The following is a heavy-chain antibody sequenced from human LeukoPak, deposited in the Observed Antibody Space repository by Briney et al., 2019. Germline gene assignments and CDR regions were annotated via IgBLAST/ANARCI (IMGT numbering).Heavy chain of an antibody. V-gene: IGHV3-7*01. CDR2: IKYDGSEK. J-gene: IGHJ4*02. D-gene: IGHD1/OR15-1a*01. CDR3: AFNNNFKY. Sequence: PGGSLRLSCTASGLSFSGQWMNRVRQSPGQGLEWVANIKYDGSEKYYVDSVKGRFTISREDAKNSLSLQMDCVRPEDTAVYYCAFNNNFKYWGQGTLVIVSS. CDR1: GLSFSGQW.